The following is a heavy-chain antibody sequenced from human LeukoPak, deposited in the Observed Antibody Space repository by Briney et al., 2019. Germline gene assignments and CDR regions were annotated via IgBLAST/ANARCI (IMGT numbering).Heavy chain of an antibody. J-gene: IGHJ4*02. CDR3: ARGGVRTGIQLWEFGY. CDR1: GYTFTHYY. V-gene: IGHV1-46*01. Sequence: ASVKVSCKPSGYTFTHYYMHWVRQAPGQRLEWMGIINPSGGSTSYAQKVHRRVTMPSDTPTSKVYLQLSSLRSEDTTVYYCARGGVRTGIQLWEFGYWGQGTLVTVSS. D-gene: IGHD5-18*01. CDR2: INPSGGST.